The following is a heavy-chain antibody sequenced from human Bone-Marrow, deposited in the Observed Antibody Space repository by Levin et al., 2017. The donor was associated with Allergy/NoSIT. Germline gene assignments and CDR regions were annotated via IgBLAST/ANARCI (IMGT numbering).Heavy chain of an antibody. CDR1: GFTFSDYP. Sequence: GGSLSLSCAASGFTFSDYPIHWVRQAPGKGLEWVATNKYYADSVKGRFTISRDNSKNTLYLQMSSLRAEDTAVYYCARVNNIAYHFDIWGQGTMVTVSS. CDR3: ARVNNIAYHFDI. D-gene: IGHD5-12*01. J-gene: IGHJ3*02. V-gene: IGHV3-30*15. CDR2: NK.